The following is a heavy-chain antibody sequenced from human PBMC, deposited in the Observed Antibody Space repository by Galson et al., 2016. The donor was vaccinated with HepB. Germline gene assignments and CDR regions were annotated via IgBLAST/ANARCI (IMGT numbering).Heavy chain of an antibody. CDR2: ISYSGRT. J-gene: IGHJ4*02. D-gene: IGHD1-14*01. Sequence: SETLSLTCTVSSGSIRTTNYYWGWIRQPPGKGLEWIGSISYSGRTYDNPSLKSRATISVDTSKNQFFLKLTSVTAADTAVYYCARRASITTDAGRRAFDFWGQGTLVTVSS. CDR1: SGSIRTTNYY. CDR3: ARRASITTDAGRRAFDF. V-gene: IGHV4-39*01.